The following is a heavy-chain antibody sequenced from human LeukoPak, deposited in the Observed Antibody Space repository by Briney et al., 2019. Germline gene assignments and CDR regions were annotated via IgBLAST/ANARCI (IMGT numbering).Heavy chain of an antibody. Sequence: SETLSLTCTVSGGSISSYYWSWIRQPPGKGLDWIGYIYYSGSTNYNPSLKSRVTISVDTSNNQFSLRLSSVTAADTAVYYCARDLGGVTTGHDAFDIWGQGTMVTVSS. V-gene: IGHV4-59*01. CDR1: GGSISSYY. J-gene: IGHJ3*02. D-gene: IGHD1-1*01. CDR2: IYYSGST. CDR3: ARDLGGVTTGHDAFDI.